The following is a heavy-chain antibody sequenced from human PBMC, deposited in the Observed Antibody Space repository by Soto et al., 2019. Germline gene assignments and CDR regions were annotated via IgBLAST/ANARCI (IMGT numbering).Heavy chain of an antibody. CDR1: GDSFSSSNW. V-gene: IGHV4-4*02. D-gene: IGHD2-15*01. CDR2: ILHTGHT. CDR3: PRSPRRVDGKWYLDY. J-gene: IGHJ4*02. Sequence: QVQLQESGPGLVEPSGTLSLTCGVSGDSFSSSNWWTWVRQPPGKGLEWSGDILHTGHTDYSPSLRSRLTISIDSSKKEFSLTLTSVTATDTAVYYCPRSPRRVDGKWYLDYWGQGLLVTVSS.